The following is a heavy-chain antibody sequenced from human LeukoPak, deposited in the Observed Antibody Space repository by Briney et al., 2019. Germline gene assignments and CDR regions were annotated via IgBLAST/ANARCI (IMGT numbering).Heavy chain of an antibody. CDR2: INHSGST. CDR1: GGSFSGYY. CDR3: ARVAAAAGTLLSAFDI. Sequence: SETLSLTCAVYGGSFSGYYWSWIRQPPGKGLEWIGEINHSGSTNYNPSLKSRVTISVDTSKNQFSLKLSSVTAADTAVYYCARVAAAAGTLLSAFDIWGQGTLVTVSS. D-gene: IGHD6-13*01. J-gene: IGHJ4*02. V-gene: IGHV4-34*01.